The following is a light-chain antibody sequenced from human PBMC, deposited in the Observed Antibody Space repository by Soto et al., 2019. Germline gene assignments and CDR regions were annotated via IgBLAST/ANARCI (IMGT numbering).Light chain of an antibody. CDR2: NTN. J-gene: IGLJ3*02. CDR3: LLYVGSGIHWV. CDR1: SGSVSTRNY. V-gene: IGLV8-61*01. Sequence: QAVVTQEPSFSVSPGGTVTLTCGLTSGSVSTRNYPSWYQQIPGQAPRTLISNTNTRSSGFPDRFSGSFLGNKATLTITGAQAEDESDYCCLLYVGSGIHWVFGGGTKLTVL.